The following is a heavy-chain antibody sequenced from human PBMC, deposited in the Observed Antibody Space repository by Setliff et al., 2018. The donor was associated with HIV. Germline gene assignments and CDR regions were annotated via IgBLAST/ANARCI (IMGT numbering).Heavy chain of an antibody. CDR2: IIPIFGST. V-gene: IGHV1-69*13. J-gene: IGHJ5*02. D-gene: IGHD6-19*01. Sequence: GASVKVSCKAPGGTFSNYAFSWVRQAPGQGLEWMGGIIPIFGSTKYAQKFQGRVTITADESTSTADMELSSLRSEDTAVYYCARDLYTSGWPNWFDPWGPATLVTVSS. CDR1: GGTFSNYA. CDR3: ARDLYTSGWPNWFDP.